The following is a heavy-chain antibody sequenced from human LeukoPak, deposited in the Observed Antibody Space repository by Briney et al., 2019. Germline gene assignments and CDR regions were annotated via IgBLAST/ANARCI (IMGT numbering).Heavy chain of an antibody. Sequence: GGSLRLSCAASGFTFSSYAMNWVRQAPGKGLEWISGISGSGGTTYYANSVKGRFTISRDNSKNTLYLQMNSLRAEDTAVYYCAKDSARGSPNWFDPWGQGTLVTVS. V-gene: IGHV3-23*01. CDR2: ISGSGGTT. J-gene: IGHJ5*02. CDR1: GFTFSSYA. CDR3: AKDSARGSPNWFDP.